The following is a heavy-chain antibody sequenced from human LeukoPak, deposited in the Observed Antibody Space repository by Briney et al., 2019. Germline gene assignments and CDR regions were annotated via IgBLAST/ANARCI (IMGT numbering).Heavy chain of an antibody. CDR1: RFSFSNYW. V-gene: IGHV3-74*01. D-gene: IGHD3-10*01. Sequence: GGSLRLSCAASRFSFSNYWMHWVRQAPGKGLVWVSRVKSDGSNPSYADSVKGRFTISRDNAENMLYLQMNTLAAEDTAVYYCARDIVSGSGSLDYWGQGTLVTVSS. CDR3: ARDIVSGSGSLDY. J-gene: IGHJ4*02. CDR2: VKSDGSNP.